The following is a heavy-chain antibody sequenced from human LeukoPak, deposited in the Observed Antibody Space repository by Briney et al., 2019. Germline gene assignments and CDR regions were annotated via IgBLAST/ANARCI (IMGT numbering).Heavy chain of an antibody. D-gene: IGHD5-24*01. V-gene: IGHV1-18*01. J-gene: IGHJ4*02. CDR1: GYTFTSYG. CDR3: ATLGVRDGYNYGFDY. Sequence: ASVKVSCKASGYTFTSYGISWVRQAPGQGLEWMGWISAYNGNTNYAQKLQGRVTMTTDTSTSTAYMELRSLRSDDTAVYYCATLGVRDGYNYGFDYWGQGTLVTVPS. CDR2: ISAYNGNT.